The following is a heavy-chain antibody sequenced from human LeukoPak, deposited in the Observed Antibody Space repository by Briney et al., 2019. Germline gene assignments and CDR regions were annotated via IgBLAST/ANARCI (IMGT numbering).Heavy chain of an antibody. CDR1: GGSISSYY. Sequence: SETLSLTCTVSGGSISSYYWSWIRQPPGKGREWIGYIYYSGSTNYNPSLKSRVTISVDTSKNQFSLKLSSVTAADTAVYYCARELDWGAVNDAFDIWGQGTMVTVSS. J-gene: IGHJ3*02. CDR2: IYYSGST. V-gene: IGHV4-59*12. D-gene: IGHD3/OR15-3a*01. CDR3: ARELDWGAVNDAFDI.